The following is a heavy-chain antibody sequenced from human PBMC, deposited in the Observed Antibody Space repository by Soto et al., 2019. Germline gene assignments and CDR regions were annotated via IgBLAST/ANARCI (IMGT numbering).Heavy chain of an antibody. D-gene: IGHD3-10*01. V-gene: IGHV1-69*02. CDR1: GDTFNFYS. J-gene: IGHJ4*02. CDR3: ASSYGSGYRACDY. Sequence: QVQLVQSGAEVKRPGSSVKVSCKASGDTFNFYSINWVRQAPGLGLEWMGRVNPIVSMSNYAQKFQGRVTMTADKSTSTDYMELSSLRSEDTAIYYCASSYGSGYRACDYWGQGALVTVSS. CDR2: VNPIVSMS.